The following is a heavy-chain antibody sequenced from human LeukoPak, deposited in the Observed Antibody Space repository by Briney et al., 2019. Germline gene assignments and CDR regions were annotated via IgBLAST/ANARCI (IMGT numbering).Heavy chain of an antibody. D-gene: IGHD6-19*01. CDR2: INSDGSST. Sequence: HPGGSLRLSCAASGFTFSSYWMHWVRQAPGKGLVWVSRINSDGSSTSYADSVKGRFTISRDNAKNTLYLQMNSLRAEDTAVYYCTREGGGSGWPHFDYWGQGTLVTVSS. J-gene: IGHJ4*02. V-gene: IGHV3-74*01. CDR1: GFTFSSYW. CDR3: TREGGGSGWPHFDY.